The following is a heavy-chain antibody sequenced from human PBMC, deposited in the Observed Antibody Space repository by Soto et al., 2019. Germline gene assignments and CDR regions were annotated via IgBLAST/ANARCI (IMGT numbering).Heavy chain of an antibody. Sequence: DVQLVESGGGLIQPGESLRLSCAAFGLTISGKKYVAWVRQAPGKGLEWVSALYDVDGSFYADSVTGRFTTSSDSSKPTVYLQMNDLSPYDTAVYYCATWHEREHAFDVWGQGTTVTTSP. CDR3: ATWHEREHAFDV. J-gene: IGHJ3*01. V-gene: IGHV3-53*01. D-gene: IGHD1-1*01. CDR2: LYDVDGS. CDR1: GLTISGKKY.